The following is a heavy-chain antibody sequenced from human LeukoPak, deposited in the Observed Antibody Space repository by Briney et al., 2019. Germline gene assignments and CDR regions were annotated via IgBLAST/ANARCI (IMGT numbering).Heavy chain of an antibody. V-gene: IGHV4-34*01. CDR3: ARRRPRIAVAMYYFDY. Sequence: PSETLSLTCAVYGGSFSGYYWSWIRQPPGKGLEWIGEINHSGSTNYNPSLKSRVTISVDTSKNQFSLKLSSVTAADTAVYYCARRRPRIAVAMYYFDYWGQGTLVTVSS. CDR1: GGSFSGYY. J-gene: IGHJ4*02. D-gene: IGHD6-19*01. CDR2: INHSGST.